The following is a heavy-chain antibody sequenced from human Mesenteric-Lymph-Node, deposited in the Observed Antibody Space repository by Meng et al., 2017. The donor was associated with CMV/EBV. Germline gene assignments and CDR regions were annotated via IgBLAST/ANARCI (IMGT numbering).Heavy chain of an antibody. V-gene: IGHV3-30*03. CDR3: ARVGSTSYQAFDY. J-gene: IGHJ4*02. D-gene: IGHD2-2*01. CDR1: GFTFSSYS. CDR2: VSHDGSDK. Sequence: GGSLRLSCAASGFTFSSYSMNWVRQAPGKGLEWVAVVSHDGSDKYYADSVKGRFTISRDNSENTLFLQMNNLRAEDTAVYYCARVGSTSYQAFDYWGQGTLVTVSS.